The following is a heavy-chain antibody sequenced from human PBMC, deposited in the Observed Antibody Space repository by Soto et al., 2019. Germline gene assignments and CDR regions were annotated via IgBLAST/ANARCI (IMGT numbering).Heavy chain of an antibody. CDR1: GDSISGYY. J-gene: IGHJ4*02. Sequence: ASETLSLTCSVSGDSISGYYWNWIRQPAGKGLEWIGRIYISGSTNYNPSLKSRVTMSLDTSKNQLSLKLNSVTAADTAVYYCARAPSSAIFFDIWGQGALVTVSS. D-gene: IGHD6-25*01. V-gene: IGHV4-4*07. CDR2: IYISGST. CDR3: ARAPSSAIFFDI.